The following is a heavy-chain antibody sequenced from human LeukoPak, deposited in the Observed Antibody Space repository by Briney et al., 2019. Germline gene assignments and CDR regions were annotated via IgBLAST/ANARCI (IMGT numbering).Heavy chain of an antibody. CDR1: GYIFSVYA. V-gene: IGHV7-4-1*02. Sequence: ASVKVSCKASGYIFSVYALIWVRQAPGQGLELMGWINTNTGNPTYAQGFTGRFVFSLDTSVSTAYLQISSLKAEDTAVCYCARDYTIAVGTTTYLQHWGQGTLVTVSS. D-gene: IGHD2-15*01. J-gene: IGHJ1*01. CDR3: ARDYTIAVGTTTYLQH. CDR2: INTNTGNP.